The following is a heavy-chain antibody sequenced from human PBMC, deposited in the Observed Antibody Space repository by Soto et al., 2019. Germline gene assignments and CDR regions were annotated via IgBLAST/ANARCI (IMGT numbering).Heavy chain of an antibody. CDR2: INAGNGNT. CDR1: GYTFTSYA. D-gene: IGHD6-19*01. CDR3: ARDLGGWADY. J-gene: IGHJ4*02. V-gene: IGHV1-3*01. Sequence: QVQLVQSGAEVKKPGASVKVSCKASGYTFTSYAIHWVRQAPGQRLEWMGWINAGNGNTKYSQKFQARVTITRDTSASTAYMALSSLRSQDTAVYYCARDLGGWADYWGQGTLVTVSS.